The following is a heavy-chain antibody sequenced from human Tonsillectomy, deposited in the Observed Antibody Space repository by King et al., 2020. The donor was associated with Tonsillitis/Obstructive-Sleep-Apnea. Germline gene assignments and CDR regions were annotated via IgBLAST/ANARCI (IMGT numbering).Heavy chain of an antibody. CDR1: GYSFTNYW. Sequence: VQLVESGAEVKKPGESLKISCKASGYSFTNYWIGWVRQMPGKGLEWMGIIYPGDSDTRYSPSFQGQVTISADKSVNTAYLQWSGLKASDTAMYYCARQRDDFWSGSYYYMDVWGKGTPVTVSS. D-gene: IGHD3-3*01. CDR3: ARQRDDFWSGSYYYMDV. J-gene: IGHJ6*03. CDR2: IYPGDSDT. V-gene: IGHV5-51*01.